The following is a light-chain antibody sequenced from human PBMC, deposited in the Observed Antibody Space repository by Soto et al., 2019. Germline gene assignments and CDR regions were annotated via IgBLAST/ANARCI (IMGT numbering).Light chain of an antibody. Sequence: QSVLTQPPSVSGAPGQRVTISCTGSRSNIGAGYAVHWYQQLPGTAPKLLIYDNPNRPSGVPDRFSASESGTSASLAITGLQSEDEADYYCQSYYTSLSASVFGGGTKLTVL. CDR1: RSNIGAGYA. J-gene: IGLJ2*01. CDR2: DNP. V-gene: IGLV1-40*01. CDR3: QSYYTSLSASV.